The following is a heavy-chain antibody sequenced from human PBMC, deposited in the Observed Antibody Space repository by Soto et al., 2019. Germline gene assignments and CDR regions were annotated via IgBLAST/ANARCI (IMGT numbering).Heavy chain of an antibody. CDR1: GFTFNNSG. D-gene: IGHD5-12*01. CDR2: ISDDGSDK. Sequence: GGSLRLSCRASGFTFNNSGMHWVRQAPGKGLEWMAVISDDGSDKYYADFVKGRVIISRDNSKNTLNLEMNSLRAEDTATYYCVKDRVPGAYGHYYGMDVWGQGTTVTVPS. J-gene: IGHJ6*02. CDR3: VKDRVPGAYGHYYGMDV. V-gene: IGHV3-30*18.